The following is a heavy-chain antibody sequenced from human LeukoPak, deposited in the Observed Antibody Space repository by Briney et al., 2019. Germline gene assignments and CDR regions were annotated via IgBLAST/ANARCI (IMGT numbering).Heavy chain of an antibody. CDR2: IYHSGST. D-gene: IGHD3-10*02. CDR1: GYSISSGYY. J-gene: IGHJ4*02. V-gene: IGHV4-38-2*01. Sequence: PSETLSLTCAVSGYSISSGYYWGWIRQPPGKGLEWIGSIYHSGSTYYNPSLKSRVTMSVDTSKNQFSLKLSSVTAADTAVYYCARGVPPTMSKTNWGQGTLVTVSS. CDR3: ARGVPPTMSKTN.